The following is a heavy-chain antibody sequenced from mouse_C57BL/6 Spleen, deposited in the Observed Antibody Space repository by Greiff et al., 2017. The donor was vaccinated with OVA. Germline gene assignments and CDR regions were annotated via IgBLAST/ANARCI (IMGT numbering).Heavy chain of an antibody. CDR1: GYTFTSYW. CDR3: ARGTTQKTAWFAY. V-gene: IGHV1-52*01. J-gene: IGHJ3*01. CDR2: IDPSDSET. D-gene: IGHD1-1*01. Sequence: VQLQQPGAELVRPGSSVKLSCKASGYTFTSYWMHWVKQRPIQGLEWIGNIDPSDSETHYNQKFKDKATLTVDKSSSTAYMQLSSLTSEDSAVYYCARGTTQKTAWFAYWGQGTLVTVSA.